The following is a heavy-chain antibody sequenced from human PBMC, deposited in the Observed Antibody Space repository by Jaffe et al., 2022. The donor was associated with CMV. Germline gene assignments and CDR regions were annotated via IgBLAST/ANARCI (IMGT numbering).Heavy chain of an antibody. V-gene: IGHV3-9*01. CDR3: AKDISAAMVEGSFDY. D-gene: IGHD5-18*01. J-gene: IGHJ4*02. Sequence: EVQLVESGGGLVQPGRSLRLSCAASGFTFDDYAMHWVRQAPGKGLEWVSGISWNSGSIGYADSVKGRFTISRDNAKNSLYLQMNSLRAEDTALYYCAKDISAAMVEGSFDYWGQGTLVTVSS. CDR1: GFTFDDYA. CDR2: ISWNSGSI.